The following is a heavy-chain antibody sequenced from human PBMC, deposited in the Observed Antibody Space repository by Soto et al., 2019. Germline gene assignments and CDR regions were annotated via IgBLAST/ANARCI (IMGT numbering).Heavy chain of an antibody. Sequence: QVPLVQSGAEVKKPGASVKVPCKPSGYTFTSYGISWVRQAPGQGLEWMGWISAYNGNTNYAQKLQGRVTMTTYTSTSTAYMELRRLRSDDTAVYYCAGGRSGSYYYYYGRDVWGQGTTVTVSS. D-gene: IGHD1-26*01. V-gene: IGHV1-18*01. CDR3: AGGRSGSYYYYYGRDV. J-gene: IGHJ6*02. CDR1: GYTFTSYG. CDR2: ISAYNGNT.